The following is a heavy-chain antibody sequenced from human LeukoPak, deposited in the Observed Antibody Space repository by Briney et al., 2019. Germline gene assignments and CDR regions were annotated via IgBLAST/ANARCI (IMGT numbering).Heavy chain of an antibody. CDR1: GDSISGSPYY. Sequence: SETLSLTCSVSGDSISGSPYYWGWIRQPLGRGLEWVATVHFRGATSYTPSLKSRVTISVDTSRNDFSLTLTSVTAADTAVYYCARLITTSGPEQYFQRWGQGSLVTVSS. CDR2: VHFRGAT. D-gene: IGHD1-1*01. CDR3: ARLITTSGPEQYFQR. J-gene: IGHJ1*01. V-gene: IGHV4-39*02.